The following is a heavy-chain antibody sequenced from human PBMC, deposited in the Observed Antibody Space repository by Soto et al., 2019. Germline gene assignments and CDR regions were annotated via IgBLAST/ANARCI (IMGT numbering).Heavy chain of an antibody. CDR1: GYTFSSHA. J-gene: IGHJ4*02. D-gene: IGHD2-21*02. Sequence: ASVKVSCKASGYTFSSHATHWVRQAPGQRLEWMGWISAYNGNTNYAQKLQGRVTMTTDTSTSTAYMELRSLRSDDTAVYYCARALSGGGDSLTYWGQGTLVTVSS. V-gene: IGHV1-18*01. CDR2: ISAYNGNT. CDR3: ARALSGGGDSLTY.